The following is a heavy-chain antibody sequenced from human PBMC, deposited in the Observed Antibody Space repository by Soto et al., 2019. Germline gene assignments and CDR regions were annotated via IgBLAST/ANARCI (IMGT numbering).Heavy chain of an antibody. D-gene: IGHD6-13*01. J-gene: IGHJ1*01. V-gene: IGHV3-23*01. CDR3: ARGGRWAAAGQYFQD. Sequence: GSLRLSCAASGFMFRSYSFNWVRQAPGRGLEGVSAISGSGGSTNYADSVEGRFTISRDSSKNTLYLQMNSLREEDTALYYCARGGRWAAAGQYFQDWGQGTLVTVSS. CDR1: GFMFRSYS. CDR2: ISGSGGST.